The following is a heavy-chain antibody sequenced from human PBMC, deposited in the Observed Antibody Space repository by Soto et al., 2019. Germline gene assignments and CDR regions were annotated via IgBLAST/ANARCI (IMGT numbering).Heavy chain of an antibody. CDR2: ISPKSGSA. V-gene: IGHV1-2*02. CDR1: GYTFTDYY. D-gene: IGHD3-10*01. CDR3: ARGPYYGRASGMDV. Sequence: ASVKVSCKASGYTFTDYYIHWVRQAPGQGLEWMGWISPKSGSANFAQKFQGRVSMTRDTSITTAYMELRRLKSDDTAVYYCARGPYYGRASGMDVWGQGNTGTVSS. J-gene: IGHJ6*02.